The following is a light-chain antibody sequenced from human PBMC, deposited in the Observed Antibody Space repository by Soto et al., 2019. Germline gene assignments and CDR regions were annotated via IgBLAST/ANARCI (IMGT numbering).Light chain of an antibody. Sequence: QSVLAQPASVSGSPGQSITISCTGASSDVGNYNYVSWYQQLPGKAPKLIIYDVSNRPSGVSDRFSGSKSGNTASLTISGLQAEDEADYYCSSYTGSTTLYVFGTGTKVTVL. CDR3: SSYTGSTTLYV. CDR1: SSDVGNYNY. V-gene: IGLV2-14*03. CDR2: DVS. J-gene: IGLJ1*01.